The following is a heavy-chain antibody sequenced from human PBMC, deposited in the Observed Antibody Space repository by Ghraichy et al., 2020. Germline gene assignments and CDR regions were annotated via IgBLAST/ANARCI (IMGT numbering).Heavy chain of an antibody. CDR2: ISWDGGSA. V-gene: IGHV3-43D*04. CDR1: GFTFDAYA. Sequence: GESLNISCAASGFTFDAYAMQWVRQAPGQGLEWVSLISWDGGSAYYADSVKGRFTISRDNSKHSLYLQMNSLTTEDTALYYCAKVKGVREDYFYYGVDVWGQGATVTVSS. J-gene: IGHJ6*02. CDR3: AKVKGVREDYFYYGVDV. D-gene: IGHD1-1*01.